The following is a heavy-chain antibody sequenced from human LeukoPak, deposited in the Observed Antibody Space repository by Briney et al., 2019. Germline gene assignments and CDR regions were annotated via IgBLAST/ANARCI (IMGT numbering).Heavy chain of an antibody. CDR3: ARTSKYYFDY. J-gene: IGHJ4*02. CDR1: GGAFSGYY. V-gene: IGHV4-34*01. Sequence: SETLSLTCAVYGGAFSGYYWSWIRQPPGKGLEWIGEINHSGSTNYNPSLKSRVTISVDTSKNQFSLKLSSVTAADTAVYYCARTSKYYFDYWGQGTLVTVSS. CDR2: INHSGST.